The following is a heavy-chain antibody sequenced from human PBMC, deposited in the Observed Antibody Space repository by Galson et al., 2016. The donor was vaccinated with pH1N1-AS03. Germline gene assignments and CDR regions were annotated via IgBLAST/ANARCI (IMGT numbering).Heavy chain of an antibody. J-gene: IGHJ4*02. Sequence: SVKVSCKATGYSFTGYYIHWVRQAPGQGLEWLGRISPNSGGTKYAQKFQGRVTMTTDTSTRTAYMELSRLRSDDTAVYYCARGGGSALDSWGQGTLVTVSS. CDR3: ARGGGSALDS. CDR2: ISPNSGGT. V-gene: IGHV1-2*06. CDR1: GYSFTGYY. D-gene: IGHD1-26*01.